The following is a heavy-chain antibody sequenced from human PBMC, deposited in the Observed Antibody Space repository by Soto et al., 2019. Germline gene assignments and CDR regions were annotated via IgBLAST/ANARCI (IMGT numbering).Heavy chain of an antibody. J-gene: IGHJ5*02. CDR3: ARDQTTGDWFDA. D-gene: IGHD4-17*01. CDR2: INGDGSST. V-gene: IGHV3-74*01. Sequence: EVQLVESGGGLVQPGGSLRLSCGASGFAFSSYYMHWVRQAPGKGLVWVSRINGDGSSTNYEDSVKGRFTISRDNAKNTLYLQMNSLRAEDTAVYYCARDQTTGDWFDAWGQGTLVTVSS. CDR1: GFAFSSYY.